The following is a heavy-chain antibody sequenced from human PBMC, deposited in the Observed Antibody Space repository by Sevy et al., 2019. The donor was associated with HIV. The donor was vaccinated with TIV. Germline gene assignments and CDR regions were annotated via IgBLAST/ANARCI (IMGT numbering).Heavy chain of an antibody. CDR1: GFTFSSYA. V-gene: IGHV3-23*01. CDR2: ISSSGRST. D-gene: IGHD2-15*01. Sequence: GGSLRLSCAASGFTFSSYAMNWVRQAPGKGLEWVSSISSSGRSTYYADSVEGRFTISRDNSENTLYLQMNSLRADDTAVYYCAKGYCSGGSCPRDYYYYGMDVWGQGTMVTVSS. J-gene: IGHJ6*02. CDR3: AKGYCSGGSCPRDYYYYGMDV.